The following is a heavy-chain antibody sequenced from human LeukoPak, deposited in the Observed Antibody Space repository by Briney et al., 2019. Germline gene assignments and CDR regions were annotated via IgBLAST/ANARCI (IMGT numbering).Heavy chain of an antibody. CDR2: INSDGSST. Sequence: VGALRLSRAASLFTFRSYWMHGVRQAPGKGLVGVSRINSDGSSTSYEDSGKGRFTISRDNAKNTLYLQMNSLRAEDTAVYYCASPVTTCYYYGMDVWGQGTTVTVSS. CDR3: ASPVTTCYYYGMDV. J-gene: IGHJ6*02. V-gene: IGHV3-74*01. CDR1: LFTFRSYW. D-gene: IGHD4-17*01.